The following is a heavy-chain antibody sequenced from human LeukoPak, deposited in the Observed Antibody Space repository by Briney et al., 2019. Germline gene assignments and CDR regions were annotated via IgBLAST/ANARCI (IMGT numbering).Heavy chain of an antibody. CDR2: IFYSGST. V-gene: IGHV4-59*01. Sequence: PSETLSLTCTVSHGSISGFYWSWIRQPPGKGLEWIGYIFYSGSTNYNPSLKSRVTISVDTSRNKVSLKLSCVTAADTAVYYCARGGAFSSSWYVGYWGQGTLVTVST. CDR3: ARGGAFSSSWYVGY. J-gene: IGHJ4*02. D-gene: IGHD6-13*01. CDR1: HGSISGFY.